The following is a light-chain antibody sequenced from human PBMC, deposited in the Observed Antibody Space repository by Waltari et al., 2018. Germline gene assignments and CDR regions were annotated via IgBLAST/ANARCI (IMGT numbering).Light chain of an antibody. CDR2: RNN. J-gene: IGLJ2*01. CDR1: RSNIGYNY. CDR3: AAWDDSVIGVI. V-gene: IGLV1-47*01. Sequence: QSVLTQPSSASGTPGQRVTISCSGSRSNIGYNYVYWYQQIPGMAPKLLIYRNNQRPSGVPDRFSASKSGTSASLAISGLRSEDEADYYCAAWDDSVIGVIFGGGTKLTV.